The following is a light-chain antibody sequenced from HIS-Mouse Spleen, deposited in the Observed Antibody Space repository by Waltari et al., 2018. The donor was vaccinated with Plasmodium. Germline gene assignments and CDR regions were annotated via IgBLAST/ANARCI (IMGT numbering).Light chain of an antibody. Sequence: QSVLTQPPSASGTPGQRVTISCSARSSTSGSNYVYGYQQLPGTAPKLLIYRNKQRPSGVPDRFSGSKSGTSASLAISGLRSEDEADYYCAAWDDSLSGRVFGGGTKLTVL. J-gene: IGLJ3*02. CDR2: RNK. V-gene: IGLV1-47*01. CDR3: AAWDDSLSGRV. CDR1: SSTSGSNY.